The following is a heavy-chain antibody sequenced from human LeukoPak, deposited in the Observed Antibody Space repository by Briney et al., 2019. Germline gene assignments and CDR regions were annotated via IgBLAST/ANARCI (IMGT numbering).Heavy chain of an antibody. CDR3: ARNPPKYYYDTTGYPLYYGMDV. J-gene: IGHJ6*02. CDR1: GYTFTLYD. D-gene: IGHD3-22*01. Sequence: ASVKVSCKASGYTFTLYDITWVRQATGQGLEWMGWMNLNSGNTGFAQNFQGRVTMTRNTSISIAYMELSSLRSEDTAIYYCARNPPKYYYDTTGYPLYYGMDVWSQGTTVTVSS. CDR2: MNLNSGNT. V-gene: IGHV1-8*01.